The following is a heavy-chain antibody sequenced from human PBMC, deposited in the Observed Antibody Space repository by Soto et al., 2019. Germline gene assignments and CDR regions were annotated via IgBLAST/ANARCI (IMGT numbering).Heavy chain of an antibody. CDR1: GYSFSSYA. Sequence: GESLKISCKGSGYSFSSYAMSWVRQAPGKGLEWVSAISGSGGSTYYADSVKGRFTISRDNSKNTLYLQMNSLRAEDTAVYYCAKDRRGWDDDAFDIWGQGTMVTVSS. V-gene: IGHV3-23*01. J-gene: IGHJ3*02. CDR3: AKDRRGWDDDAFDI. CDR2: ISGSGGST. D-gene: IGHD6-19*01.